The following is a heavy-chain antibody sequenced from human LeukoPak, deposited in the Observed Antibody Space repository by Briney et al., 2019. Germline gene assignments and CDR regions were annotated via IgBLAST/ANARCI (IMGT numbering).Heavy chain of an antibody. CDR2: INAGNGNT. CDR3: ATLPPSVDTAMVIDY. CDR1: GYTFTSYA. V-gene: IGHV1-3*01. J-gene: IGHJ4*02. D-gene: IGHD5-18*01. Sequence: ASVKVSCKASGYTFTSYAMHWVRQAPGQRLEWMGWINAGNGNTKYSQKFQGRVTITRDTSASTAYMELSSLRSEDTAVYYCATLPPSVDTAMVIDYWGQGTLVTVSS.